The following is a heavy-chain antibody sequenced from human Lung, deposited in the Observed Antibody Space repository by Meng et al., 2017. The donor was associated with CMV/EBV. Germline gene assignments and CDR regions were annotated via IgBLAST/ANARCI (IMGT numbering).Heavy chain of an antibody. D-gene: IGHD1-26*01. CDR2: INHSGRT. V-gene: IGHV4-34*01. Sequence: SETLSLXXTVYGGSLYSYYYNWIRQSPGKGLEWIGEINHSGRTNYNPSLKSRVAISVDTSKKQFSLRLTSVTAADTAVYYCASESATSLGGRIYYYGLDVWGQGTTVTVSS. CDR3: ASESATSLGGRIYYYGLDV. J-gene: IGHJ6*02. CDR1: GGSLYSYY.